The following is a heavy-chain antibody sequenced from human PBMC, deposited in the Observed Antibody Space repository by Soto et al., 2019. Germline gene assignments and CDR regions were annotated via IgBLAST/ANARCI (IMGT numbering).Heavy chain of an antibody. CDR2: INDNSRAI. V-gene: IGHV3-21*06. Sequence: EVLLVESGGGLVKPGGSLRLSCEASGFTFSSYSMNWVRQAPGKGLEWVSSINDNSRAIYDADSLRGRFTVSRDNARNSLYLQMSSLRAEDTALYFCTRDQNYRNDRDAFDIWGQGTMVIVSS. CDR1: GFTFSSYS. CDR3: TRDQNYRNDRDAFDI. J-gene: IGHJ3*02. D-gene: IGHD1-1*01.